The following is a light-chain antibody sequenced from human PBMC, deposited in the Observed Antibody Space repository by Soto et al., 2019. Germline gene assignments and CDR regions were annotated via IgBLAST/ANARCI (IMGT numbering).Light chain of an antibody. CDR1: SSNIGAGYD. Sequence: QPVLTQPPSVSGAPGQRVTISCTGSSSNIGAGYDVHWYQQLPETAPKLLIYGNTNRPSGVPDRFSGSKSDTSASLAITRLQAEDEADYYCQSYDRSLSGVVFGGGTKLTVL. J-gene: IGLJ2*01. CDR3: QSYDRSLSGVV. V-gene: IGLV1-40*01. CDR2: GNT.